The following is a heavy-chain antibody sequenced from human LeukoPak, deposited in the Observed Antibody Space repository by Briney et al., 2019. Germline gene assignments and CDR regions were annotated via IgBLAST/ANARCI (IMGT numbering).Heavy chain of an antibody. CDR1: GGSISSYY. CDR2: IHYSGST. Sequence: SETLSLTCTVSGGSISSYYWSWIRQPPGKGLEWIGYIHYSGSTNYNPSLKSRVTISVDTSKNQFSLKLSSVTAADTAVYYCAREWELRYFAFDYWGQGTLVTVSS. V-gene: IGHV4-59*01. J-gene: IGHJ4*02. D-gene: IGHD1-26*01. CDR3: AREWELRYFAFDY.